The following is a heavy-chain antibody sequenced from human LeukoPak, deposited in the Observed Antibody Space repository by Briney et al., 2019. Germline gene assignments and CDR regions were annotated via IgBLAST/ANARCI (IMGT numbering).Heavy chain of an antibody. CDR1: GGSISSYY. CDR2: IYYSGST. CDR3: ARERQGYYFDY. V-gene: IGHV4-59*01. Sequence: PSETLSLTCTVSGGSISSYYWSWIRQPPGKGLEWTGYIYYSGSTNYNPSLKSRVTISVDTSKNQFSLKLSSVTAADTAVYYCARERQGYYFDYWGQGTLVTVSS. J-gene: IGHJ4*02.